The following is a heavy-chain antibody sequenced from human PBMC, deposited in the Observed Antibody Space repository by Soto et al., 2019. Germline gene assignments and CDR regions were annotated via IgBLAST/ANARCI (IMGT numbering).Heavy chain of an antibody. CDR3: ARGVGWLIED. D-gene: IGHD5-12*01. CDR1: GLKNYW. Sequence: DVQLVESGGGLARQGGSLSFSGEDFGLKNYWWTWVRQAQGKGLEWVANIKQDGSERNYVDAVKGRFIISRENAKKSVYLQMNSLRVEDTAVYYCARGVGWLIEDWGQGTLVTVSS. J-gene: IGHJ4*02. V-gene: IGHV3-7*01. CDR2: IKQDGSER.